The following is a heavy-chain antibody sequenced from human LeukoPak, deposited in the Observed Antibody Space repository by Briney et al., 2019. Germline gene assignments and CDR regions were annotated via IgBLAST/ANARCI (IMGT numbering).Heavy chain of an antibody. CDR2: INPNSGGT. CDR3: ARIVSGSGTPQPDDY. D-gene: IGHD3-10*01. J-gene: IGHJ4*02. V-gene: IGHV1-2*02. CDR1: GYTFTGYY. Sequence: ASVTVSCKASGYTFTGYYMHWVRQAPGQGLEWMGWINPNSGGTNYAQKFQGRVTMTRDTSISTAYMELSRLRSDDTAVYYCARIVSGSGTPQPDDYWGQGTLVTVSS.